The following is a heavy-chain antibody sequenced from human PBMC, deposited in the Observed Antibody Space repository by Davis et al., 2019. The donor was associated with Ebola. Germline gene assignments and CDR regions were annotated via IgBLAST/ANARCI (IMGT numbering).Heavy chain of an antibody. Sequence: GESLKISCNTSGYIFTHYWIGWLRQMPGKGLEWMGIIYPGDSDTRYSPSFQGQVTISADKSISTAYLQWSSLKASDTAMYYCARSYYDYVWGSYRHDAFDIWGQGTMVTVSS. J-gene: IGHJ3*02. CDR2: IYPGDSDT. CDR3: ARSYYDYVWGSYRHDAFDI. CDR1: GYIFTHYW. V-gene: IGHV5-51*01. D-gene: IGHD3-16*02.